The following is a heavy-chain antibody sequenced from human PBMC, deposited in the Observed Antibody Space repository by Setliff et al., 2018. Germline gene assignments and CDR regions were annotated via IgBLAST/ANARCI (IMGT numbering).Heavy chain of an antibody. CDR2: IIPIFGTA. Sequence: SVKVSCKASGGTFSSYAISWVRQAPGQGLEWMGGIIPIFGTANYAQKFQGRVTITADESTSTAYMELSSLRSEDTAVYYCARDHAYGSRFYYYYYGMDVWGKGTTVTVSS. J-gene: IGHJ6*04. CDR3: ARDHAYGSRFYYYYYGMDV. V-gene: IGHV1-69*13. D-gene: IGHD3-10*01. CDR1: GGTFSSYA.